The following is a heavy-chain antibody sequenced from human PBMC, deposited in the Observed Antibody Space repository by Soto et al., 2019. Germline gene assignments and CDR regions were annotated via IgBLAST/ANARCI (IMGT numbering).Heavy chain of an antibody. V-gene: IGHV4-59*08. Sequence: PLVTKSLTNTVVCGSISGFYWSWIRQPPGKGLEWIGYIYYSGSTNYNPSLKSRVTISVDTSKNQFSLKLSSVTAADTAVYYCARHHDSWGQGTLVTVSS. CDR2: IYYSGST. CDR1: CGSISGFY. CDR3: ARHHDS. J-gene: IGHJ4*02.